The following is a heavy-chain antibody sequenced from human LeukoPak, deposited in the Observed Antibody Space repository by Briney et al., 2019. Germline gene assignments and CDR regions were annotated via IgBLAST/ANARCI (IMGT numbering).Heavy chain of an antibody. D-gene: IGHD2-8*01. CDR3: ARYSLNIVLMVYATD. V-gene: IGHV3-23*01. CDR1: GFTFSSYF. CDR2: IDVSGGST. J-gene: IGHJ4*02. Sequence: PGGSLRLSCAASGFTFSSYFMSWVRQAPGKGLEWVSTIDVSGGSTYYADSVKGRFTISRDNSKNTLYLQMNSLRAEDTAVYYCARYSLNIVLMVYATDWGQGTLVTVSS.